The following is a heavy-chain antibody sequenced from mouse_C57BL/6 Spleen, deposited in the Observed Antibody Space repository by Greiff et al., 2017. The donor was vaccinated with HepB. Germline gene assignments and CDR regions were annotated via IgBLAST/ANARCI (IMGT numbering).Heavy chain of an antibody. CDR3: ARNPHYYGSSYYFDY. CDR1: GFSLTSYA. J-gene: IGHJ2*01. V-gene: IGHV2-9-1*01. Sequence: VQRVESGPGLVAPSQSLSITCTVSGFSLTSYAISWVRQPPGKGLEWLGVIWTGGGTNYNSALKSRLSISKDNSKSQVFLKMNSLQTDDTARYYCARNPHYYGSSYYFDYWGQGTTLTVSS. D-gene: IGHD1-1*01. CDR2: IWTGGGT.